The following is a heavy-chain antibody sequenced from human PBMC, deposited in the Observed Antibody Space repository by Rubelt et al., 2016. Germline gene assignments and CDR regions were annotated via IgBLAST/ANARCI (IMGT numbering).Heavy chain of an antibody. CDR1: GFTFNSYW. V-gene: IGHV3-7*01. Sequence: GGGLVQPGGSLRLSCAASGFTFNSYWMNWVRQAPGKGLEWVANIKQDGSEKYYVDSVKGRFTISRDNAKNSLYLQMNSLRAEDTAVYYCASSLTRDCSSTSCYYLGPYYYYYGMDVWGQGTTVTVSS. J-gene: IGHJ6*02. D-gene: IGHD2-2*01. CDR2: IKQDGSEK. CDR3: ASSLTRDCSSTSCYYLGPYYYYYGMDV.